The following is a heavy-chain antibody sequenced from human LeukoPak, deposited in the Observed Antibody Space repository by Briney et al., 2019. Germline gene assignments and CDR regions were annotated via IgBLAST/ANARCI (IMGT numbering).Heavy chain of an antibody. J-gene: IGHJ4*02. D-gene: IGHD6-13*01. CDR2: INHSGST. CDR1: GGSISSYY. CDR3: ARQSPYSSSFDY. Sequence: SETLSLTCTVSGGSISSYYWSWIRQPPGKGLEWIGEINHSGSTNYNPSLKSRVTISVDTSKNQFSLKLSSVTAADTAVYYCARQSPYSSSFDYWGQGTLVTVSS. V-gene: IGHV4-59*01.